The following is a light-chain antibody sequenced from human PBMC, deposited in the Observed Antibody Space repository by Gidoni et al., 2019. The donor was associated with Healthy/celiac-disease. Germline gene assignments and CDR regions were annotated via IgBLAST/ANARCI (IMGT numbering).Light chain of an antibody. V-gene: IGLV3-1*01. Sequence: YELPQPPPVSVPPGQPASITCPGDKLGDKYACWYQQKPGQSPVLVIYQDSKRPPGIPGRFSGSNSGNTASLTISGTQAMDEADYYCQAWDSSTAVVFGGGTKLTVL. CDR2: QDS. CDR3: QAWDSSTAVV. CDR1: KLGDKY. J-gene: IGLJ2*01.